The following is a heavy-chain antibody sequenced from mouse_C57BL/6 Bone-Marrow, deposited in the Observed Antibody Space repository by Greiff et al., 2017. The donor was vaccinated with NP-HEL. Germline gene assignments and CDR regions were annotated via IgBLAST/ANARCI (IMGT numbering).Heavy chain of an antibody. CDR3: ARSSYYSGSSSLFAY. D-gene: IGHD1-1*01. CDR2: IRNKANGYTT. CDR1: GFTFTDYY. J-gene: IGHJ3*01. V-gene: IGHV7-3*01. Sequence: EVQLVESGGGLVQPGGSLSLSCAASGFTFTDYYMSWVRQPPGKALEWLGFIRNKANGYTTEYSASVKGRFTISRDNSPIILYLQMNALRAEDSATYYCARSSYYSGSSSLFAYWGQGTLVTVSA.